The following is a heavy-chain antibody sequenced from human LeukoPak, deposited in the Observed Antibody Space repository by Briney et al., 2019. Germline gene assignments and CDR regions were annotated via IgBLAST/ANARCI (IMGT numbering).Heavy chain of an antibody. CDR1: GFTFSSYA. CDR2: ISGSGGRT. D-gene: IGHD6-19*01. Sequence: GPLRLSCIASGFTFSSYAMSWVRQAPGKGLEWVSAISGSGGRTYYADSVKGRFTISRDNFKNTLYVQMNSLRAEDTAVYYCVKEKDSRGFFDYWGQGTLVTVSS. V-gene: IGHV3-23*01. CDR3: VKEKDSRGFFDY. J-gene: IGHJ4*02.